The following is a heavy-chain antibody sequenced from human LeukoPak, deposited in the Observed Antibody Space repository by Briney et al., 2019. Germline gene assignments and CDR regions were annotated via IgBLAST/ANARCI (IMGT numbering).Heavy chain of an antibody. CDR3: ARDKSRWLFDY. CDR2: IYSGGST. J-gene: IGHJ4*02. D-gene: IGHD4-23*01. V-gene: IGHV3-53*01. Sequence: GGSLRLSCAASGFTFSSYSMNWVHQAPGKGLEWVSVIYSGGSTYYADSVKGRFTISRDNSKNTLYLQMNSLRAEDTAVYYCARDKSRWLFDYWGQGTLVTVSS. CDR1: GFTFSSYS.